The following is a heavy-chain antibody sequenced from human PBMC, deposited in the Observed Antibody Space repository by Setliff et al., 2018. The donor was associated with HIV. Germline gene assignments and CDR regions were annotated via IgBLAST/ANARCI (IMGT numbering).Heavy chain of an antibody. J-gene: IGHJ4*02. Sequence: PGGSLRLSCAASGFTFSSYSMNWVRQAPGKGLEWISYNGIINGAKHYADSMEGRFTISRDDAKNSLYLQMDSLRAEDTAVYYCVRDRDWAFDYWGQGILVTV. CDR2: NGIINGAK. D-gene: IGHD3-9*01. CDR1: GFTFSSYS. V-gene: IGHV3-48*01. CDR3: VRDRDWAFDY.